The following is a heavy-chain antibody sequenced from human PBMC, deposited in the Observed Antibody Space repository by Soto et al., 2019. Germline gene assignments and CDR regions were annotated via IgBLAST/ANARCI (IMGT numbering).Heavy chain of an antibody. Sequence: SETLSLTCTVSGGSVSSGSYYWSWIRQPPGKGLEWIGYIYYSGSTNYNPSLKSRVTISVDTSKNQFSLKLSSVTAADTAVYYCARDRYDFWSGPGSIFDYWGQGTLVTVS. CDR3: ARDRYDFWSGPGSIFDY. CDR1: GGSVSSGSYY. V-gene: IGHV4-61*01. D-gene: IGHD3-3*01. J-gene: IGHJ4*02. CDR2: IYYSGST.